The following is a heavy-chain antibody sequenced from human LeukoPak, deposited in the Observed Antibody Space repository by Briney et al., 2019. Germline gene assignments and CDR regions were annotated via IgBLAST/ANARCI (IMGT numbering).Heavy chain of an antibody. CDR1: GYTFSSYY. CDR3: ARTPPMGSGSYRDAFDI. CDR2: INPSGGST. J-gene: IGHJ3*02. Sequence: ASVKVSCKASGYTFSSYYMHWVRQAPGQGLEWMGIINPSGGSTSYPQNFQGRVTMTRDTSTSTVYMELSSLRSDDTAVYYCARTPPMGSGSYRDAFDIWGQGTMVTASS. D-gene: IGHD3-10*01. V-gene: IGHV1-46*01.